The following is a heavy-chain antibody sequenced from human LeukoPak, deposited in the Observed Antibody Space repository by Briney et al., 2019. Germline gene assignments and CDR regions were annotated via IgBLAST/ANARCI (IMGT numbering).Heavy chain of an antibody. V-gene: IGHV3-7*01. Sequence: GGSLRLSCAASGFTFSDFWMTWFRQAPGKGLEWVANIDQDGSEKYYLNSVKGRLTISRDNAKNSLYLQMNSLSVEDTAVYYCATSPRGYQLLEPGSWGQGTLVTVSS. CDR3: ATSPRGYQLLEPGS. D-gene: IGHD2-2*01. CDR1: GFTFSDFW. J-gene: IGHJ5*02. CDR2: IDQDGSEK.